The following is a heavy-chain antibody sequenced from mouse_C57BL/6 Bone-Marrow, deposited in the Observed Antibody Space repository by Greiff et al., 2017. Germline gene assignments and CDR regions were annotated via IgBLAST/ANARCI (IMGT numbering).Heavy chain of an antibody. D-gene: IGHD4-1*01. CDR2: IDPSDSYT. CDR3: ARRLTGTGGFAY. V-gene: IGHV1-69*01. CDR1: GYTFTSYW. Sequence: QVQLQQPGAELVMPGASVKLSCKASGYTFTSYWMHWVKQRPGQGLEWIGEIDPSDSYTNYNQKFKGKSTLTVDNSSSTAYMQLSSLTSEDSAVYDDARRLTGTGGFAYWGQGTLLTVSA. J-gene: IGHJ3*01.